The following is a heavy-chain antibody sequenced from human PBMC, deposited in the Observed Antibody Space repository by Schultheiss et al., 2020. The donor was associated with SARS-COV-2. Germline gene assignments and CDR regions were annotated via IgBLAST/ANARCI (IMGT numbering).Heavy chain of an antibody. Sequence: ASVKVSCKASGYTFTSYYMHWVRQAPGQGLEWMGIINPSGGSTSYAQKFQGRVTMTRDTSTSTVYIELSSLRSEDTAVYYCARQRVAARPRSYYYYGMDVWGQGTTVTVSS. CDR3: ARQRVAARPRSYYYYGMDV. CDR2: INPSGGST. CDR1: GYTFTSYY. V-gene: IGHV1-46*01. J-gene: IGHJ6*02. D-gene: IGHD6-6*01.